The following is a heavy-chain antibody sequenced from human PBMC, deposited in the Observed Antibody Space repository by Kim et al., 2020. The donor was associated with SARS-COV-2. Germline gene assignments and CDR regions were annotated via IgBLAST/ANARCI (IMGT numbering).Heavy chain of an antibody. Sequence: GGSLRLSCAASGFTFSNAWMSWVRQAPGKGLEWVGRIKSKTDGGTTDYAAPVKGRFTISRDDSKNTLYLQMNSLKTEDTAVYYCTTDLYYDFWSGYYRGGCVYYYYGMDVWGQGTTVTVSS. CDR1: GFTFSNAW. J-gene: IGHJ6*02. CDR3: TTDLYYDFWSGYYRGGCVYYYYGMDV. D-gene: IGHD3-3*01. V-gene: IGHV3-15*01. CDR2: IKSKTDGGTT.